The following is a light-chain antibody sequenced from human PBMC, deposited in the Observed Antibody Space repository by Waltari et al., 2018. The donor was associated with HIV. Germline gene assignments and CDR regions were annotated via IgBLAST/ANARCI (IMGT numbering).Light chain of an antibody. CDR3: QQRSSWPIT. J-gene: IGKJ5*01. V-gene: IGKV3-11*01. CDR2: DTT. CDR1: QSVRSY. Sequence: EIVLTQSPATLAVSPGERATLSCRASQSVRSYLAWYQQKPGQAPRLLTFDTTSRATGVPARFSGSGSATDFTLTISSLEPGDFGVYYCQQRSSWPITFGQGTRLEIK.